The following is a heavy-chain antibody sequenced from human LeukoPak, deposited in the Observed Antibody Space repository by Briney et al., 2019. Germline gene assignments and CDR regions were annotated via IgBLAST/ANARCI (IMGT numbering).Heavy chain of an antibody. CDR3: ARDYGGNSGWFDP. CDR2: MKPKSSET. CDR1: GYSLTNYD. D-gene: IGHD4-23*01. J-gene: IGHJ5*02. V-gene: IGHV1-8*01. Sequence: ASVKVSCKASGYSLTNYDINWVRHAHGQGLERMGRMKPKSSETGYAQKFQGRAIMTRDTSKNTAYMELRSLTSEDTAVYYCARDYGGNSGWFDPWGQGTVVTVSS.